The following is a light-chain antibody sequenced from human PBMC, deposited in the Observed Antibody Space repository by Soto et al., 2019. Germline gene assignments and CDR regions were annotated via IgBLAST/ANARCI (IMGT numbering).Light chain of an antibody. CDR2: EAS. CDR3: QQRSSWPRA. CDR1: QSANIY. V-gene: IGKV3D-15*01. J-gene: IGKJ1*01. Sequence: EIVMAQSPGTLSVSPGDRVTLSCRASQSANIYIAWYQQKPGQAPRLLIYEASTRATDIPARFSGSGSGTEFTLTISGLKSEDFAVYYCQQRSSWPRAFGQGTKVEFK.